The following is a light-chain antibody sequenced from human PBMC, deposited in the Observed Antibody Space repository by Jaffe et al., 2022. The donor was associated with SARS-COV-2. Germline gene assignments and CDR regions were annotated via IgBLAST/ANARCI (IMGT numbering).Light chain of an antibody. CDR1: QSVSTY. V-gene: IGKV3-15*01. J-gene: IGKJ1*01. Sequence: EVVMTQSPGTLSVSPGERATLSCRASQSVSTYLAWYQQKPGQAPRLLIYGASTRATGIPARFSGSGSGTEFALTISSLQSEDVAIYYCQQYDNWPETFGQGTKVEIK. CDR3: QQYDNWPET. CDR2: GAS.